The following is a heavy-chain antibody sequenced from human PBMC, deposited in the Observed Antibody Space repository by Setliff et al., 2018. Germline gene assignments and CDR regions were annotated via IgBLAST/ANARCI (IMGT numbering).Heavy chain of an antibody. CDR3: ARRGDYYGWGYSNAFDI. D-gene: IGHD3-10*01. J-gene: IGHJ3*02. CDR2: IYYSGTT. Sequence: SETLSLTCSVSGGSISTSSYWGWIRQPPGQWLEWIGSIYYSGTTYYNPSLKSRVTISVDTSKNQFSLKLSSVTAADTAVYYCARRGDYYGWGYSNAFDIWGQGTMVTVSS. V-gene: IGHV4-39*01. CDR1: GGSISTSSY.